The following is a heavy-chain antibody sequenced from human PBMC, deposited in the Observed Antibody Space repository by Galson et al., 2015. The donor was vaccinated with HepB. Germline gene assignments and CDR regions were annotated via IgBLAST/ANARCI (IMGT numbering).Heavy chain of an antibody. CDR3: ASPGALTPYYFDY. CDR2: IIPIFGTA. CDR1: GGTFSSYA. Sequence: SVKVSCKASGGTFSSYAISWVPQAPGQGLEWMGGIIPIFGTANYAQKFQGRVTITADESTSTAYMELSSLRSEDTAVYYCASPGALTPYYFDYWGQGTLVTVSS. J-gene: IGHJ4*02. V-gene: IGHV1-69*13. D-gene: IGHD3-10*01.